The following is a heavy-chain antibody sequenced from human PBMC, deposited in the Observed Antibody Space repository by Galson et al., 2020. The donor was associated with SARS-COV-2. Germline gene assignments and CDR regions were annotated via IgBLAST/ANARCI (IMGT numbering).Heavy chain of an antibody. J-gene: IGHJ4*02. CDR2: IWYDGSNK. D-gene: IGHD5-12*01. V-gene: IGHV3-33*08. CDR1: GFTFSDHY. CDR3: ASDGYKAAPDY. Sequence: QASETLSLTCAASGFTFSDHYMDWVRQAPGKGLEWVAVIWYDGSNKYYADSVKGRFTISRDNSKNTLYLQMNSLRAEDTAVYYCASDGYKAAPDYWGQGTLVTVSS.